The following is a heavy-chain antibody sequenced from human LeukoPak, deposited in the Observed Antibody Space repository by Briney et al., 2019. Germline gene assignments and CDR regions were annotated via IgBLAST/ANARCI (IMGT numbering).Heavy chain of an antibody. Sequence: ASVKVSCKASGYTFTSYGISWVRQAPGQGLEWMGWISAYNGNTNYAQKLQGRVTMTTDTSTSTAYMELRSLRSDDTAVYYCARVTLGEMATISDYWGQGTLVTVSS. CDR3: ARVTLGEMATISDY. D-gene: IGHD5-24*01. J-gene: IGHJ4*02. CDR2: ISAYNGNT. V-gene: IGHV1-18*01. CDR1: GYTFTSYG.